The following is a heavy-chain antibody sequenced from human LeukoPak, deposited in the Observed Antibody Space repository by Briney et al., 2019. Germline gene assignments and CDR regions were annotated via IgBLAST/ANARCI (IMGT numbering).Heavy chain of an antibody. CDR3: AKSADVEMATIGYFDY. Sequence: GGSLRLSCAASGFSASNSYMTWVRQAPGKGLEWVSVIYSRGNVYYADSVKGRFTISRDNSKNTLYLQMNSLRAEDTAVYYCAKSADVEMATIGYFDYWGQGTLVTVSS. CDR2: IYSRGNV. D-gene: IGHD5-24*01. J-gene: IGHJ4*02. V-gene: IGHV3-66*03. CDR1: GFSASNSY.